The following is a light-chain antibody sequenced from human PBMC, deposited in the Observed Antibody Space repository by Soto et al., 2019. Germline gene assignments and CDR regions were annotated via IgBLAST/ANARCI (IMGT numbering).Light chain of an antibody. CDR3: TSFTTISTWV. CDR1: SSDVGGYNY. V-gene: IGLV2-14*01. Sequence: QSVLTQPASVSGSPGQSITISCTGTSSDVGGYNYVSWFQQHLGKAPKLKIYEVSNRPSGVSNRFSGSKSGNTASLTISELQAEDEADYYCTSFTTISTWVFGGGTQLTVL. J-gene: IGLJ3*02. CDR2: EVS.